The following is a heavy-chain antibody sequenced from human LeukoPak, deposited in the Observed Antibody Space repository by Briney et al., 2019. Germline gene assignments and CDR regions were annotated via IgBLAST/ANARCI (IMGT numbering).Heavy chain of an antibody. D-gene: IGHD3-3*01. J-gene: IGHJ3*02. CDR1: GFTFSSYA. CDR3: ARPGANYDFWGGYDAFDI. Sequence: QSGGSLRLSCAASGFTFSSYAMSWVRQAPGKGLEWVANIKQDGSEKYYVDSVKGRFTISRDNAKNSLYLQMNSLRAEDTAVYYCARPGANYDFWGGYDAFDIWGQGTMVTVSS. CDR2: IKQDGSEK. V-gene: IGHV3-7*01.